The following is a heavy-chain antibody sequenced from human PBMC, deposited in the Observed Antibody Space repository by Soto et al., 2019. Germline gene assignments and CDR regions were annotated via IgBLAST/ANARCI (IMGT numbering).Heavy chain of an antibody. V-gene: IGHV4-34*01. CDR2: INHSGST. J-gene: IGHJ4*02. D-gene: IGHD6-13*01. CDR1: GGSFSGYY. CDR3: ARGGCPHSSSWYRRREYYFDY. Sequence: QVQLQQWGAGLLKPSETLSLTCAVYGGSFSGYYWSWIRQPPGKGLEWIGEINHSGSTNYNPSLKSRVTISVDTSKNQFSLKRSSVTAADTAVYYCARGGCPHSSSWYRRREYYFDYWGQGTLVTVSS.